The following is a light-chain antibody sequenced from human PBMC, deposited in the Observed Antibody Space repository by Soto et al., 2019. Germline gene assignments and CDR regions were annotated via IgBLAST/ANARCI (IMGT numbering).Light chain of an antibody. V-gene: IGKV3-15*01. Sequence: EIVMTQSPATLSVSPGERATLSCRASQSVSSNLAWYQQKPGQAPRLLLYGASTRATGIPARLSGSGSGTEFPLTIRSLQSEDFGVYYRQQYNKGAPMYPFGQGTKLEIK. J-gene: IGKJ2*01. CDR3: QQYNKGAPMYP. CDR1: QSVSSN. CDR2: GAS.